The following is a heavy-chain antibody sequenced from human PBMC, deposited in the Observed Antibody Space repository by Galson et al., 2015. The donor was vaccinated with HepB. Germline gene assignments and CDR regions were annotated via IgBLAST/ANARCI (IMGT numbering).Heavy chain of an antibody. J-gene: IGHJ5*02. CDR3: AREYYYDSSGYYSGSVYLYNWFDP. CDR2: MNPNSGNT. V-gene: IGHV1-8*02. CDR1: GSTFTSYG. D-gene: IGHD3-22*01. Sequence: SVKVSCKASGSTFTSYGISWVRQAPGQGLEWMGWMNPNSGNTGYAQKFQGRVTMTRNTSISTAYMELSSLRSEDTAVYYCAREYYYDSSGYYSGSVYLYNWFDPWGQGTLVTVSS.